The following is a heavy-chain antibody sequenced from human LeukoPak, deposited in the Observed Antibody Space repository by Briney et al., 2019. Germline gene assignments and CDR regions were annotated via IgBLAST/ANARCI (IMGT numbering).Heavy chain of an antibody. D-gene: IGHD2-8*01. J-gene: IGHJ4*02. Sequence: ASVKVSCKASGGTFSSYTISWVRQAPGQGLEWMGRIIPILGIANYAQKFQGRVTITADRSTSTAHMELSSLRSEDTAVYYCAADVDIVLMVYAKGVDYWGQGTLVTVSS. V-gene: IGHV1-69*02. CDR3: AADVDIVLMVYAKGVDY. CDR2: IIPILGIA. CDR1: GGTFSSYT.